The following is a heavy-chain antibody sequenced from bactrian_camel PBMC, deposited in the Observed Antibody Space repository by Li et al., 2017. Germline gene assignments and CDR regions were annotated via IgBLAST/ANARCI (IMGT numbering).Heavy chain of an antibody. D-gene: IGHD3*01. Sequence: VQLVESGGGSVQAGGSLRLSCAASGKTYTTYSMAWFRQAPGNEREAVAFIDTSGGTNYAYSVAGRFTISKDNAKNILYLQMDSLKPEDTAMYYCAADSPPCPYGASRALRYEYTYWGQGTQVTVS. V-gene: IGHV3S53*01. CDR1: GKTYTTYS. CDR3: AADSPPCPYGASRALRYEYTY. CDR2: IDTSGGT. J-gene: IGHJ4*01.